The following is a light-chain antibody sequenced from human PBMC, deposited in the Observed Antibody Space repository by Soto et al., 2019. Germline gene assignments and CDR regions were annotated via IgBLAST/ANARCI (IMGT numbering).Light chain of an antibody. CDR3: ISYAASNTFYFV. CDR2: EVT. J-gene: IGLJ3*02. V-gene: IGLV2-8*01. CDR1: SSDVCGYNY. Sequence: QSALTQPPSASGSPGQSVTISCTGTSSDVCGYNYVSWYQQYPGRAPKLMIYEVTKRPSGVPDRFSGSKSGNTASLTVSGRQAEDEADYYCISYAASNTFYFVFGGGTQLTVL.